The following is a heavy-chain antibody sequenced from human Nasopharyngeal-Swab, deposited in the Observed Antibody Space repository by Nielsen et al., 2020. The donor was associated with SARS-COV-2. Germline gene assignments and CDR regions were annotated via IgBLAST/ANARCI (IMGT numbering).Heavy chain of an antibody. CDR1: GDSISTSH. J-gene: IGHJ4*02. Sequence: SETLSLTCKVSGDSISTSHWSWIRQSPGKGLEWIGYIYSSGSTNYNPPLKSRVTISVDTSKNEFSLRLNSVTAADTAVYFCARQMGTSWGQGTLVTVSS. CDR3: ARQMGTS. D-gene: IGHD1-14*01. V-gene: IGHV4-59*08. CDR2: IYSSGST.